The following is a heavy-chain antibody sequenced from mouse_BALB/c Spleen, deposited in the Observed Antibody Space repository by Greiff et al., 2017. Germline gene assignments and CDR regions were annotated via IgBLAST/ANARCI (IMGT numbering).Heavy chain of an antibody. Sequence: EVKVVESGGGLVKPGGSLKLSCAASGFTFSSYAMSWVRQTPEKRLEWVASISSGGSTYYPDSVKGRFTISRDNARNILYLQMSSLRSEDTAMYYCARGIDYYGYLFAYWGQGTLVTVSA. D-gene: IGHD1-2*01. CDR3: ARGIDYYGYLFAY. V-gene: IGHV5-6-5*01. CDR1: GFTFSSYA. CDR2: ISSGGST. J-gene: IGHJ3*01.